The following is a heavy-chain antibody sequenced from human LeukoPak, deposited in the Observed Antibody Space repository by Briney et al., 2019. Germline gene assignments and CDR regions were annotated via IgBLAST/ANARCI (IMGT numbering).Heavy chain of an antibody. CDR2: IYTSGST. CDR1: GGSISSYY. Sequence: PSETLSLTCTVSGGSISSYYWSWIRQPAGKGLEWIGRIYTSGSTNYNPSLKSRVTMSVDTSKNQFSLKLSSVTAADTAVYYCARCRFRGSGSYFFDYWGQGTLVTVSS. CDR3: ARCRFRGSGSYFFDY. J-gene: IGHJ4*02. V-gene: IGHV4-4*07. D-gene: IGHD3-10*01.